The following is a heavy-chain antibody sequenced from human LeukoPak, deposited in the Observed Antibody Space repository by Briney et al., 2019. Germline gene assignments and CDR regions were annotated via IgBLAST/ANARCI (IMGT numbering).Heavy chain of an antibody. CDR3: AKDIVGAGLDSLDY. CDR2: ISWNSGSI. D-gene: IGHD1-26*01. J-gene: IGHJ4*02. CDR1: GFTFDDYA. Sequence: PGGSLRLSCAASGFTFDDYAMHWVRQAPGKGLEWVSGISWNSGSIGYADSVKGRFTISRDNAKNSLYLQMNSLRAEDTALYYCAKDIVGAGLDSLDYWGQGTLVTVSS. V-gene: IGHV3-9*01.